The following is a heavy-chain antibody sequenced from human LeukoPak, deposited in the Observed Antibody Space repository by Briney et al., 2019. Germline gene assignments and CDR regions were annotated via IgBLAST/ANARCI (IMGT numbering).Heavy chain of an antibody. CDR1: GGSISNDNYY. V-gene: IGHV4-61*02. CDR2: IHTSVGT. Sequence: PSETLSLTCTVSGGSISNDNYYWTWIRQPAGKGLEWIGRIHTSVGTKYNPSLKSRVTMSLDTSKNQFSLDLNSVTAVDTAVYYCATSIHDYGDYRLDYWGRGTLVTVSS. J-gene: IGHJ4*02. D-gene: IGHD4-17*01. CDR3: ATSIHDYGDYRLDY.